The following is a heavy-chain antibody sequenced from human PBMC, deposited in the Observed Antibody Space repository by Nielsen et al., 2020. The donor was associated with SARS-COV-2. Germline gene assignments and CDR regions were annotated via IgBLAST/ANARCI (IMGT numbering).Heavy chain of an antibody. J-gene: IGHJ6*02. CDR3: ARTSDPIHGLDV. CDR2: IDPSDSYA. V-gene: IGHV5-10-1*01. Sequence: GESLKISCKASGYSFTSYWITWVRQMPGKGLEWMGRIDPSDSYANYSPSFQGHVTISADKSLTTAYLQWSSLKASDTAMYYCARTSDPIHGLDVWGQGSTVTVSS. CDR1: GYSFTSYW.